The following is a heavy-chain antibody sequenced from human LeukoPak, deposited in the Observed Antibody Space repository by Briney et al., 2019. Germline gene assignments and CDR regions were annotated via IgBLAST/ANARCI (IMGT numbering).Heavy chain of an antibody. CDR2: ISYDGSNK. Sequence: GGSLRLSCAASGFTFSSYAMHWVRQAPGKGLEAVAVISYDGSNKYYADSVKGRFTISRDNSKNTLYLQMNSLRAEDTAVYYCARGAIASPNDAFDIWGQGTMVTVSS. J-gene: IGHJ3*02. V-gene: IGHV3-30*04. CDR3: ARGAIASPNDAFDI. CDR1: GFTFSSYA.